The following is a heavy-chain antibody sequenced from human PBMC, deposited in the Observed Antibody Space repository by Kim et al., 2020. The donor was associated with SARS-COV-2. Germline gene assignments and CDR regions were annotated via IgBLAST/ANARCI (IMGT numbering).Heavy chain of an antibody. CDR1: GGSFSGYY. V-gene: IGHV4-34*01. J-gene: IGHJ5*02. CDR2: INHSGST. CDR3: ARGRLGIAAAGPSRPGVPNRFDP. D-gene: IGHD6-13*01. Sequence: SETLSLTCAVYGGSFSGYYWSWIRQPPGKGLEWIGEINHSGSTNYNPSLKSRVTISVDTSKNQFSLKLSSVTAADTAVYYCARGRLGIAAAGPSRPGVPNRFDPWGQGTLVTVSS.